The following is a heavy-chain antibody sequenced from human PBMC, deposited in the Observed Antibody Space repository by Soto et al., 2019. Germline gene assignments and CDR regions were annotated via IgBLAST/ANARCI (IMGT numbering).Heavy chain of an antibody. D-gene: IGHD7-27*01. Sequence: QVQLQQWGAGLLKPSETLSLTCAVYGGSFSGYFWSCIRQPPGKGLEWIGEINHSGSTNYNPSLKSRVTISVDTSKNQFSLKLSSVTAADTAVYDCARGWGRIFDYWGQGTLVNVSS. CDR1: GGSFSGYF. CDR3: ARGWGRIFDY. V-gene: IGHV4-34*01. CDR2: INHSGST. J-gene: IGHJ4*02.